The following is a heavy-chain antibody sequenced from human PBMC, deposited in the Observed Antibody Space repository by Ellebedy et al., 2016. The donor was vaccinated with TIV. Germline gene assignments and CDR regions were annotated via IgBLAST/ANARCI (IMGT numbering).Heavy chain of an antibody. Sequence: GESLKISCVASGFTFTNYWMHWVRQAPGKGLVWVSRIKSDGSSATYADSVTGRFTISRDNAKSTLYLQMNSLRAEDTAVYYCARVGSYSGNYVAFDIWGQGTVVTVSS. CDR3: ARVGSYSGNYVAFDI. CDR2: IKSDGSSA. J-gene: IGHJ3*02. D-gene: IGHD4-17*01. CDR1: GFTFTNYW. V-gene: IGHV3-74*01.